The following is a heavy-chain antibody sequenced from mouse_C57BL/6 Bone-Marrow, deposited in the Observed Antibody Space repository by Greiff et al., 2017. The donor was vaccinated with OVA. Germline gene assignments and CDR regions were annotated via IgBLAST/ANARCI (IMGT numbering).Heavy chain of an antibody. CDR3: ARGCPDPPY. CDR1: GYAFTNYL. CDR2: INPGSGGT. V-gene: IGHV1-54*01. Sequence: VQLQQSGAELVRPGTSVKVSCKASGYAFTNYLIEWVKQRPGQGLEWIGVINPGSGGTNYNEKFKGKATLTADKSSSTAYMQLSSLTYEDAAVYFCARGCPDPPYWGQGTTLTVSS. D-gene: IGHD3-3*01. J-gene: IGHJ2*01.